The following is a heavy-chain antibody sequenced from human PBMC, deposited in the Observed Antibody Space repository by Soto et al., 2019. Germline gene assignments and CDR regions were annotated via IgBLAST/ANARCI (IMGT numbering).Heavy chain of an antibody. CDR2: ISYDGSNK. D-gene: IGHD3-10*01. CDR1: GFTFSSYA. V-gene: IGHV3-30-3*01. Sequence: GGSLRLSCAASGFTFSSYAMHWVRQAPGKGLEWVAVISYDGSNKYYADSVKGRFTISRDNSKNTLYLQMNSLRAEDTAVYYCARTAYYYGSGSYYLAYWGQGTLVTVSS. CDR3: ARTAYYYGSGSYYLAY. J-gene: IGHJ4*02.